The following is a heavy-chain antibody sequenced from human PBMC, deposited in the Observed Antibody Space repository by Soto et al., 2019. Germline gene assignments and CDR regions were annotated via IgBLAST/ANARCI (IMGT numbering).Heavy chain of an antibody. D-gene: IGHD3-10*01. V-gene: IGHV1-69*13. CDR1: GGSFSSYA. CDR3: ARGGPYGSGSYYNVFFGNYYYGMDV. J-gene: IGHJ6*02. CDR2: IIPIFGTA. Sequence: GASVKVSCKASGGSFSSYAISWVRQAPGQGLEWMGGIIPIFGTANYAQKFQGRVTITADESTSTAYMELSSLRSEDTAVYYCARGGPYGSGSYYNVFFGNYYYGMDVWGQGTTVTVSS.